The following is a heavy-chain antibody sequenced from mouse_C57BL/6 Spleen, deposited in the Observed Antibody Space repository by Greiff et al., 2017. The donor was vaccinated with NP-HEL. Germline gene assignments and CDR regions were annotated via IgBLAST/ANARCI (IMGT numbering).Heavy chain of an antibody. J-gene: IGHJ3*01. D-gene: IGHD2-1*01. Sequence: DVHLVESGAELVKPGASVKLSCTASGFNIKDYYMHWVKQRTEQGLEWIGRIDPEDGETKYAPKFQGKATITADTSSNTAYLQLSSLTSEDTAVYYCARESSLLFSWFAYWGQGTLVTVSA. CDR2: IDPEDGET. CDR3: ARESSLLFSWFAY. V-gene: IGHV14-2*01. CDR1: GFNIKDYY.